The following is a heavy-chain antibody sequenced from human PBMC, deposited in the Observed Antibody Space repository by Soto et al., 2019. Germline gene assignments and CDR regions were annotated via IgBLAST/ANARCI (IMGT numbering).Heavy chain of an antibody. J-gene: IGHJ6*02. CDR1: GGSISSSSW. V-gene: IGHV4-4*02. CDR3: ARLVVTDKGMDV. D-gene: IGHD2-21*02. CDR2: IYHSGIT. Sequence: LSLTCAVSGGSISSSSWWSWVRQPPGKGLEWIGEIYHSGITNYNPSLKSRVTISVDKSKNQFSLKLSSVTAADTAVYYCARLVVTDKGMDVWGQGSRVTVSS.